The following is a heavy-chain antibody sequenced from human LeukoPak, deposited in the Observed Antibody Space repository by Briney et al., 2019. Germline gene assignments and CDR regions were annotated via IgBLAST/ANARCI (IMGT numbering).Heavy chain of an antibody. Sequence: SETLSLTCAVSGYSISSGYYWGWIRQPPGKGLEWIGSIYHSGSTYYNPSLKSRVTISVDTSKNQFSLELSSVTAADTAVYYCARQPLILAAGFRFDPWGQGTLVTVSS. CDR2: IYHSGST. CDR1: GYSISSGYY. CDR3: ARQPLILAAGFRFDP. J-gene: IGHJ5*02. D-gene: IGHD6-13*01. V-gene: IGHV4-38-2*01.